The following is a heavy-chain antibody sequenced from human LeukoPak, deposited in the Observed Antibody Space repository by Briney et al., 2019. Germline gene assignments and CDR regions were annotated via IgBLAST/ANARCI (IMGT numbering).Heavy chain of an antibody. V-gene: IGHV4-31*03. CDR1: GGSISSGGYY. J-gene: IGHJ6*02. CDR2: IYYSGST. CDR3: ARGEGAVAGYYYYGMDV. Sequence: SETLSLTCTVSGGSISSGGYYWSWIRQHPGKGLEWIGYIYYSGSTYYNPSLKSRVTISVDTSKNQFSLKLSSVTAADTAVYYCARGEGAVAGYYYYGMDVWGQGTTVTVSS. D-gene: IGHD6-19*01.